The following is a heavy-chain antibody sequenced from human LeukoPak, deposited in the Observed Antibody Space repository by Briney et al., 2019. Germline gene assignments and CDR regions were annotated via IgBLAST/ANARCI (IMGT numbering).Heavy chain of an antibody. V-gene: IGHV3-49*04. CDR2: IRSKAYGGTA. Sequence: PGGSLRLSCTVSGCTFSDYAMRWVRQAPGKGLEWVDFIRSKAYGGTAEYAASVKGRFTISRDDSKSIAYLQMNSLKTEDAALYYCTRDPPILRASEAYYYYYIDVWGTGTTVTVSS. CDR1: GCTFSDYA. D-gene: IGHD5-24*01. J-gene: IGHJ6*03. CDR3: TRDPPILRASEAYYYYYIDV.